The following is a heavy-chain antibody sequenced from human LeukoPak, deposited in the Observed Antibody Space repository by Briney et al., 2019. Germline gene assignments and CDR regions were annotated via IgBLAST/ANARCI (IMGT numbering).Heavy chain of an antibody. CDR3: ASQYGGSGVRWYFDL. V-gene: IGHV1-69*13. J-gene: IGHJ2*01. CDR1: GYTFTSYA. D-gene: IGHD3-10*01. Sequence: SVKVSCKASGYTFTSYAISWVRQAPGQGLEWMGGIIPIFGTANYAQKFQGRVTITADESTSTAYMELSSLRSEDTAVYYCASQYGGSGVRWYFDLWGRGTLVTVSS. CDR2: IIPIFGTA.